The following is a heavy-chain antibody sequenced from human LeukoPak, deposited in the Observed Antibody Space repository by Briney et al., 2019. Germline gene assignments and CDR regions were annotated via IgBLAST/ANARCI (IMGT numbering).Heavy chain of an antibody. CDR3: ARLYDYCARSGCLYYFDY. V-gene: IGHV3-74*01. J-gene: IGHJ4*02. Sequence: GGSLRLSCAASGFTFSSYWMHWVRQAPGKGLVWVSRINTDGSSTSYADSVKGRFTISRDNAKNTLYLQMNSLRAEDTAVYYCARLYDYCARSGCLYYFDYWGQGTLVTVSS. CDR1: GFTFSSYW. D-gene: IGHD3-22*01. CDR2: INTDGSST.